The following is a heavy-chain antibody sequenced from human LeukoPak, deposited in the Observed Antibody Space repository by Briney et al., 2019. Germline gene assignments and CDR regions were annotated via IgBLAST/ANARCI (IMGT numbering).Heavy chain of an antibody. V-gene: IGHV3-15*01. CDR3: TTGATYSPGAFDI. J-gene: IGHJ3*02. D-gene: IGHD3-16*01. CDR2: IKSKTSGGTT. Sequence: GGSLRLSCAASGFPFTNAWMSWVRQARGKGLEWVGRIKSKTSGGTTDYAAPVKGRFTISRDDSQNTLFLQMNSLKTEDTAVYYCTTGATYSPGAFDIWGQGTMVTVSS. CDR1: GFPFTNAW.